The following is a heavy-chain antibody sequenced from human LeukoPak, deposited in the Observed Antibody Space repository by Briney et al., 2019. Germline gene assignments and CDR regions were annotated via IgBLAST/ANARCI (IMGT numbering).Heavy chain of an antibody. Sequence: GGSLRLSCAASGFTFSSYGMNWVRQAPGMGLEWVSSITSSSSYIYYADSVKGRFTISRDNAKNSLYLQMNSLRAEDTAVYYCAKDGRVAAAAYYFDYWGQGTLATVSS. CDR2: ITSSSSYI. J-gene: IGHJ4*02. D-gene: IGHD6-13*01. CDR1: GFTFSSYG. CDR3: AKDGRVAAAAYYFDY. V-gene: IGHV3-21*01.